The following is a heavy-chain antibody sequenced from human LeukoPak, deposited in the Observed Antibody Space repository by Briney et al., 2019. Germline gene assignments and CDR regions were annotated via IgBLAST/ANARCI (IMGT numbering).Heavy chain of an antibody. Sequence: ASVKVSCEASGYTFTGYYMHWVRQAPGQGPEWMGWINPNSGGTNYAQKFQGRVTMTRDTSISTAYMELRSLRSDDTAVYYCARAVVVVPPDYWGQGTLVTVSS. J-gene: IGHJ4*02. CDR3: ARAVVVVPPDY. CDR1: GYTFTGYY. V-gene: IGHV1-2*02. D-gene: IGHD2-2*01. CDR2: INPNSGGT.